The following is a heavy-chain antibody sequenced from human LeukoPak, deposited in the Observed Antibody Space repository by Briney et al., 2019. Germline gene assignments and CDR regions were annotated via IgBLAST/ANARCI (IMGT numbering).Heavy chain of an antibody. Sequence: ASVKVSCKTCVYTFTSYGISWVRQAPGQGREGMGWISAKNGTTNYARKLQGRVTMTTDTSTIKAYMQLRSLTADDTAVYYCTRDRFWIGSTKGHWFDPWGQRTLLTVSS. J-gene: IGHJ5*02. D-gene: IGHD2-2*01. CDR1: VYTFTSYG. CDR2: ISAKNGTT. CDR3: TRDRFWIGSTKGHWFDP. V-gene: IGHV1-18*01.